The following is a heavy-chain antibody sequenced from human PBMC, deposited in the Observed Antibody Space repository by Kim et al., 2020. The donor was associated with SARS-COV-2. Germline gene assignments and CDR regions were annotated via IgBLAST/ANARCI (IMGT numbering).Heavy chain of an antibody. CDR1: GFTFSDYY. V-gene: IGHV3-11*06. Sequence: GGSLRLSCAASGFTFSDYYMSWIRQAPGKGLEWISYISSSGSHTDYADSVKGRFTISRDNTKNSLYLQMNSLRAEDTAEYYCAREGQGLDYWGQGTLVTVSS. CDR2: ISSSGSHT. CDR3: AREGQGLDY. J-gene: IGHJ4*02.